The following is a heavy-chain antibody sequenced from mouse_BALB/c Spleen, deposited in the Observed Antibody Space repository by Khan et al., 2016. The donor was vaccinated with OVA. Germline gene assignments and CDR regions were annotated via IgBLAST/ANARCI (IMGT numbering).Heavy chain of an antibody. CDR2: IDPANGNT. Sequence: VQLQQSGAELVKPGASVKLSCTASGFKIKDTFMHWVKQRPEQGLEWIGRIDPANGNTKSDPKFKGKATITADTSSNTAYLQLSSLTSEDTAVYYCALIYYGNYIYFDYWGQGTTLTVSS. CDR1: GFKIKDTF. J-gene: IGHJ2*01. V-gene: IGHV14-3*02. D-gene: IGHD2-1*01. CDR3: ALIYYGNYIYFDY.